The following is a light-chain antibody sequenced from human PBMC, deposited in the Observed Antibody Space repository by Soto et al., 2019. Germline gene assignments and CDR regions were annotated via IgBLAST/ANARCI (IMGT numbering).Light chain of an antibody. J-gene: IGKJ5*01. CDR3: MQALQTPT. CDR1: QSLLHSNGYNY. CDR2: LGS. V-gene: IGKV2-28*01. Sequence: DIVMTQSPLSLPVTPGEPASISCRSSQSLLHSNGYNYLDWYLQKPGQSPQLLIYLGSNRASGVPDRFSGSGSGTDFTLKVSRVEAEDVGLYYCMQALQTPTFGQGTRLEIK.